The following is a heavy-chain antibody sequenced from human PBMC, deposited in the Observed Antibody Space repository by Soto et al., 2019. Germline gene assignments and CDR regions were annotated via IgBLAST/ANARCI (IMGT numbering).Heavy chain of an antibody. Sequence: EVQLLESGGGLVQPGGSLRLSCAASGFSFSTYPMVWVRQAPVKRLEAFSSISGSGDKTDYKDSVRGRFTISRDKSRNTVDLQMNSLRPEDTAVYYCAKILSTVTSYYYGMDAWGQGTTVTVSS. V-gene: IGHV3-23*01. CDR2: ISGSGDKT. D-gene: IGHD4-17*01. J-gene: IGHJ6*02. CDR1: GFSFSTYP. CDR3: AKILSTVTSYYYGMDA.